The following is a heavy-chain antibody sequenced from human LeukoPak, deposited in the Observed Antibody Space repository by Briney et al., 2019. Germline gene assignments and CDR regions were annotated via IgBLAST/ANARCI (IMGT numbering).Heavy chain of an antibody. CDR1: GGSMTSSRYY. V-gene: IGHV4-39*07. J-gene: IGHJ5*02. CDR2: IYHTGSA. CDR3: ARDSTVTRTIENWFDP. D-gene: IGHD4-17*01. Sequence: SETLSLTCSVSGGSMTSSRYYWGWIRQPPGKGLEWIGSIYHTGSAYYNPSLKSRVIISVDTSRNEFSLNLNSVTAADTAVYYCARDSTVTRTIENWFDPWGQGILVTVSS.